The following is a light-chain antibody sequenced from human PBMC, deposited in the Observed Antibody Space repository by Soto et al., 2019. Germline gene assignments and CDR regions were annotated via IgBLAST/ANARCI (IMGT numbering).Light chain of an antibody. CDR1: QSIGNY. CDR2: KAS. CDR3: QQYKIYSRT. Sequence: DIQMTQSPSTLSASVGDRVTITCRASQSIGNYLAWYQQKPGKAPKLLIYKASSLQSGVPSSFSGSGSGTEFTLTISSLQPDDFATYYCQQYKIYSRTFGQGTKVESK. J-gene: IGKJ1*01. V-gene: IGKV1-5*03.